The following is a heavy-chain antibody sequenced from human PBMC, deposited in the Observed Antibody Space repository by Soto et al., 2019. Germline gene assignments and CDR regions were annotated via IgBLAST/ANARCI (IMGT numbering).Heavy chain of an antibody. CDR3: ARGIGYCSSINCYSSRRLRFDS. J-gene: IGHJ4*02. CDR2: VNHSGTT. V-gene: IGHV4-34*01. Sequence: WTWIRQSPEKGLEWIGEVNHSGTTYYNPSLKTRVTISVHTPKNQFSLKMSPVTAADTAVYYCARGIGYCSSINCYSSRRLRFDSWGQGTLVTVSS. D-gene: IGHD2-2*01.